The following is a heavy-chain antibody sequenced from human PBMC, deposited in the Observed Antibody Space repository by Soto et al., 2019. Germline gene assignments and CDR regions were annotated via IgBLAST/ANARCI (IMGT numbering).Heavy chain of an antibody. CDR3: ARVTFYSGSHYGMDV. CDR2: INPNSGGT. D-gene: IGHD1-26*01. Sequence: ASVKVSCKASGYTFTGYYMHWVRQAPGQGLECMGWINPNSGGTNYAQKFQGWVTMTRDTSFSTAYMELSRLRSDDTAVYYCARVTFYSGSHYGMDVWGQGTTVTVSS. J-gene: IGHJ6*02. V-gene: IGHV1-2*04. CDR1: GYTFTGYY.